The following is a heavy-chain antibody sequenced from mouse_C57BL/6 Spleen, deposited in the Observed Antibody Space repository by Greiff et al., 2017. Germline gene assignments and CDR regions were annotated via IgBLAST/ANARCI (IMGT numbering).Heavy chain of an antibody. CDR2: INPSNGGT. D-gene: IGHD2-4*01. J-gene: IGHJ3*01. CDR1: GYTFTSYW. Sequence: QVQLKQPGTELVKPGASVKLSCKASGYTFTSYWMHWVKQRPGQGLEWIGNINPSNGGTNYNEKFKGKATLTVDKSSSTAYMQLSSLTSEDSAVYYCARDGGLRPEKAFAYWGQGTLVTVSA. V-gene: IGHV1-53*01. CDR3: ARDGGLRPEKAFAY.